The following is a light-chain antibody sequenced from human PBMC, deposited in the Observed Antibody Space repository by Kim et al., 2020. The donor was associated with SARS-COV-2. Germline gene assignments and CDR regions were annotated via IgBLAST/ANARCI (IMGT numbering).Light chain of an antibody. Sequence: GQSITISCTATSSDVGNYNYVSWYQQHPGKAPKLMIYDVSKRPSGVSDRFSGSKSGNTASLTISGLQAEDEADYYCSSYTSSGTYVFGTGTKVTVL. V-gene: IGLV2-14*03. CDR1: SSDVGNYNY. J-gene: IGLJ1*01. CDR3: SSYTSSGTYV. CDR2: DVS.